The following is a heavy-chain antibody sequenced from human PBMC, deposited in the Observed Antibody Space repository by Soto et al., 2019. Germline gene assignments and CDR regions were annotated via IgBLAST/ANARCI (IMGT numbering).Heavy chain of an antibody. D-gene: IGHD1-26*01. Sequence: EVQLLESGGGLVQPGGSLRLSCAASGFTFSSFAMNWVRQAPGKGLEWVSGITGGGDSTIYADSVKGRFTISRVQSKNTVYLQMNCLRAEDTAVYYCVKKIAGTTTSGAYWYFDLWGRGTLVTVSS. V-gene: IGHV3-23*01. CDR1: GFTFSSFA. CDR3: VKKIAGTTTSGAYWYFDL. CDR2: ITGGGDST. J-gene: IGHJ2*01.